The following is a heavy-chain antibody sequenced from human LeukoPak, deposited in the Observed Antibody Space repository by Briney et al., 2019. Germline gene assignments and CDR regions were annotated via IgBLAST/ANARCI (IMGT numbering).Heavy chain of an antibody. V-gene: IGHV4-59*08. Sequence: PSETLSLTCTVSGGSISSYYWSWIRQPPGKGLEWIGYIYYSGSTNYNPSLKSRVTISVDASNNKFSLKLTSLTAADTAVYYCVRHLSAGRPAFDTWGQGTMVTVSS. CDR2: IYYSGST. D-gene: IGHD2-15*01. CDR1: GGSISSYY. CDR3: VRHLSAGRPAFDT. J-gene: IGHJ3*02.